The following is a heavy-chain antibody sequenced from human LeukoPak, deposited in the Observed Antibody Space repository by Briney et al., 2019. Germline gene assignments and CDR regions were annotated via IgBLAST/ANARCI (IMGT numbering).Heavy chain of an antibody. V-gene: IGHV1-18*04. Sequence: ASVKVSCKASGYTFTGYYMHWVRQAPGQGLEWVGLINTDNGQTQYAQNVQDRISVTTDISTNTVYMELMSLGSDDTAVYYCARIVDWMRDAFDIWGQGTMVTVSS. CDR1: GYTFTGYY. CDR3: ARIVDWMRDAFDI. CDR2: INTDNGQT. D-gene: IGHD1-1*01. J-gene: IGHJ3*02.